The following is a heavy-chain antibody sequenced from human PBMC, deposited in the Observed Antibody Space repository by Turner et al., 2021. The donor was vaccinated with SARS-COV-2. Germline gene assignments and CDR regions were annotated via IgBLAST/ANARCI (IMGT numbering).Heavy chain of an antibody. J-gene: IGHJ3*02. CDR1: GFTFSSYG. CDR2: IWYDGSNK. V-gene: IGHV3-33*01. Sequence: QVQLVESGGGVVQPGWSLRLPCAASGFTFSSYGIHWVRQAPGKGLEWVAVIWYDGSNKYYADSVKGRFTISRDNSKNTLYLQMNSLRAEDTAVYYCAREGQWQVLDAFDIWGQGTTVTVS. D-gene: IGHD6-19*01. CDR3: AREGQWQVLDAFDI.